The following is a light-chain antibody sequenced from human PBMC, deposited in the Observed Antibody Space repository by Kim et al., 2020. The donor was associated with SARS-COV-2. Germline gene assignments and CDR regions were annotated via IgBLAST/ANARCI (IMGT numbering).Light chain of an antibody. CDR3: QQSHSFPALS. J-gene: IGKJ4*02. CDR1: NY. V-gene: IGKV1-39*01. Sequence: NYLSWFQQQPGKAPKLLISASSSLQDGLPSRFSGGGSGTQFTLTISSLQPEDFATYYCQQSHSFPALSFGGGTKVDIK. CDR2: ASS.